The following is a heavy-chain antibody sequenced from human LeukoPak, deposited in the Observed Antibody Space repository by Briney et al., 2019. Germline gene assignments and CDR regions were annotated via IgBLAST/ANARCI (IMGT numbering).Heavy chain of an antibody. J-gene: IGHJ3*02. D-gene: IGHD6-19*01. Sequence: GGSLRLSCAASGFTFSSYWMSWVRQAPGKGLEWVANIKQDGSEKYYVDSVKGRFTISRDNAKNSLYLQMNSLRAEDTALYYCARDIVLIAVAVRGSFDIWGQGTMVTVSS. CDR1: GFTFSSYW. CDR2: IKQDGSEK. V-gene: IGHV3-7*03. CDR3: ARDIVLIAVAVRGSFDI.